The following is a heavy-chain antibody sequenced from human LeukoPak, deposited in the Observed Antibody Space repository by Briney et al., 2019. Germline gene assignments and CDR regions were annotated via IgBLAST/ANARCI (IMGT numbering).Heavy chain of an antibody. CDR1: GGTISSSSYY. Sequence: SETLSLTCTVSGGTISSSSYYWGCLRQPPGKGLEWIGSIYYSGSTYYNPSLKSRVTISVDTSKNQFALKLSSVAAADTAVYDCARYRFAYFGSGYYVVYWGQGTLVTVSS. CDR3: ARYRFAYFGSGYYVVY. J-gene: IGHJ4*02. V-gene: IGHV4-39*06. D-gene: IGHD2/OR15-2a*01. CDR2: IYYSGST.